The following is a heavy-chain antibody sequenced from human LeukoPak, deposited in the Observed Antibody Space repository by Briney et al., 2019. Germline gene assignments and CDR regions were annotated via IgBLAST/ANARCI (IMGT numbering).Heavy chain of an antibody. J-gene: IGHJ4*02. Sequence: ASVKVSCKASGYTFTRYYMHWVRQAPGQGLEWMGRINPNSGGTNHAQKLQGRVTMTRDTSISTAYMELSRLRSDDTAVYYCASGSAFDYWGQGTLVTVSS. CDR2: INPNSGGT. CDR3: ASGSAFDY. V-gene: IGHV1-2*06. D-gene: IGHD5-12*01. CDR1: GYTFTRYY.